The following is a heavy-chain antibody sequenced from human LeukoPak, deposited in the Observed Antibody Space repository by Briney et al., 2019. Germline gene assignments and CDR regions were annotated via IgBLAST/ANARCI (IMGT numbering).Heavy chain of an antibody. V-gene: IGHV3-72*01. Sequence: GGSLRLSCAASGFTFSSYSMNWVRQAPGKGLEWVGRIRNKANSYTTEYAASVKGRFTISRDDSKNSVHLQMNSLKTEDTAVYYCARVLVAAGSYYFDYWGQGALVTVSS. CDR1: GFTFSSYS. CDR2: IRNKANSYTT. D-gene: IGHD6-13*01. J-gene: IGHJ4*02. CDR3: ARVLVAAGSYYFDY.